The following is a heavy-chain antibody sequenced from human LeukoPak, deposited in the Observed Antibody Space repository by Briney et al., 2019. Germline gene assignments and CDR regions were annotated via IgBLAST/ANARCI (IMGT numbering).Heavy chain of an antibody. Sequence: GASVKVSCKASGYTFTTYGISWVRQAPGQGLEWMGWINPNSGFTNYAQKFQGRVTMTRDTSISTAYMELSRLRSDDTAVYYCARDRFRFRDRKNYDYVWGRSDYWGQGTLVTVSS. D-gene: IGHD3-16*01. CDR3: ARDRFRFRDRKNYDYVWGRSDY. CDR1: GYTFTTYG. V-gene: IGHV1-2*02. J-gene: IGHJ4*02. CDR2: INPNSGFT.